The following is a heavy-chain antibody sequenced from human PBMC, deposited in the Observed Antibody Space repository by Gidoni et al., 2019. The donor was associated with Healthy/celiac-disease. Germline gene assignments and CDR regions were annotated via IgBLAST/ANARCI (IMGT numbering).Heavy chain of an antibody. CDR2: IRSKAYGGTT. Sequence: EVQLVESGGGLVQPGRSLRLSCTASGFTFGDYAMSWVRQAPGKGLVWVGFIRSKAYGGTTEYAASVKGRFTISRDDSKSIAYLQMNSLKTEDTAVYYCTSEQLRWYFDYWGQGTLVTVSS. J-gene: IGHJ4*02. CDR1: GFTFGDYA. CDR3: TSEQLRWYFDY. V-gene: IGHV3-49*04. D-gene: IGHD5-18*01.